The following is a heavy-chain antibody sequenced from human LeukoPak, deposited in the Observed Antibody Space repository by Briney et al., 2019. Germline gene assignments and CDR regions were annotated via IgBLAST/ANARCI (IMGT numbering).Heavy chain of an antibody. D-gene: IGHD1-26*01. J-gene: IGHJ6*02. V-gene: IGHV3-11*01. CDR1: GFTFSDYY. Sequence: GGSLRLSCAVSGFTFSDYYMSWIRQAPGKGLEWVSYISSSGSTIYYADSVKGRFTIARDNAKNSLYLQMNSLRAEDTAVYYCARSAGSYSRYYYYGMDVWGQGTTVTVAS. CDR2: ISSSGSTI. CDR3: ARSAGSYSRYYYYGMDV.